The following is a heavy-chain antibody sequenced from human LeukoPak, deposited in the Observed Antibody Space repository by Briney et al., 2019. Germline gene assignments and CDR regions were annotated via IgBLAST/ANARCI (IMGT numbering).Heavy chain of an antibody. D-gene: IGHD6-13*01. CDR3: ARHEVVAAAGTSGWFDP. Sequence: SETLSLTCTVSGGSISSYYWSWIRRPPGKGLEWIGYIYYSGSTNYNPSLKSRVTISVDTSKNQFSLKLSSVTAADTAVYYCARHEVVAAAGTSGWFDPWGQGTLVTVSS. CDR2: IYYSGST. J-gene: IGHJ5*02. V-gene: IGHV4-59*08. CDR1: GGSISSYY.